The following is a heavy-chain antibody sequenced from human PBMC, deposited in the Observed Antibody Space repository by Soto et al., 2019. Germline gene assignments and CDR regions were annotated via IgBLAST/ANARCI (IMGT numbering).Heavy chain of an antibody. V-gene: IGHV3-30-3*01. CDR3: ATGYSSGWYYLFEY. J-gene: IGHJ4*02. D-gene: IGHD6-19*01. Sequence: SLRLSCAASGFTFSSYAMHWVRQAPGKGLEWVAVISYDGSNKYYADSVKGRFTISRDNSKNTLNVQMNSLREEDTAVYYCATGYSSGWYYLFEYWGQGTLVSVSS. CDR2: ISYDGSNK. CDR1: GFTFSSYA.